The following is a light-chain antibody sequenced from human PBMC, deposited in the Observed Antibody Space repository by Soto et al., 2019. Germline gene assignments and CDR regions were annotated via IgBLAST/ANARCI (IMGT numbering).Light chain of an antibody. CDR1: SSNIGNNY. CDR2: DNN. Sequence: QSVLTQPPSVSAAPGQRVTISCSGSSSNIGNNYVSWYQQLPGVAPKLLIYDNNKRPSGIPDRFSGSQSGTSATLGITGLQTGDEADYYCATWDSSLIAYVFGTGTKLTVL. CDR3: ATWDSSLIAYV. J-gene: IGLJ1*01. V-gene: IGLV1-51*01.